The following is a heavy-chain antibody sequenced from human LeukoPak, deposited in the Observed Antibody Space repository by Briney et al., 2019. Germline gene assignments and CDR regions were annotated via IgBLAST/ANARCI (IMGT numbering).Heavy chain of an antibody. CDR2: THHSRST. V-gene: IGHV4-4*02. Sequence: SGTLSLTCAVSGGSIGTNYWWSWVRQPPGKGLEWIGETHHSRSTNYHPSLRSRVTISLDRSRNQFSLNLSSVTAADTAVYYCARSFGSDYYFFDYWGQGTLVTVSS. CDR3: ARSFGSDYYFFDY. D-gene: IGHD3-10*01. CDR1: GGSIGTNYW. J-gene: IGHJ4*02.